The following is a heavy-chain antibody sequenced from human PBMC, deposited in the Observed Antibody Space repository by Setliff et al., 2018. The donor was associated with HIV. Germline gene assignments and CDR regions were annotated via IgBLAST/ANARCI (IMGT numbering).Heavy chain of an antibody. D-gene: IGHD1-1*01. Sequence: ASVKVSCKASGYTFTNYDINWVRQATGQGLEWMGRMNPNSGNTGYAQQFQGRVTMTRNTSISTAYMELSSLGSEDTAIYYCARGHSGNDYWGQGTLVTVSS. J-gene: IGHJ4*02. CDR1: GYTFTNYD. CDR3: ARGHSGNDY. CDR2: MNPNSGNT. V-gene: IGHV1-8*02.